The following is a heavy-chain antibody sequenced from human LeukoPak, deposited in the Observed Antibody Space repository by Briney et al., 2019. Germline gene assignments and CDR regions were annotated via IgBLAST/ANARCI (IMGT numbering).Heavy chain of an antibody. CDR2: INPNSGGT. Sequence: ASVKVSCKASGYTFSGYYMHWVRQAPGQGLEWMGWINPNSGGTNYAQKFQGRVTMTRDTSISTAYMELSRLRSDDTAVYYCAKVVVAARIINWFDPWGQGTLVTVSS. V-gene: IGHV1-2*02. CDR1: GYTFSGYY. D-gene: IGHD2-15*01. CDR3: AKVVVAARIINWFDP. J-gene: IGHJ5*02.